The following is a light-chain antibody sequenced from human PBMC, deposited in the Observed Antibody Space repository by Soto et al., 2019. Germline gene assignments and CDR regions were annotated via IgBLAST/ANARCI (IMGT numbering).Light chain of an antibody. J-gene: IGKJ1*01. V-gene: IGKV1-39*01. CDR3: QQNYIVPPWT. CDR2: AAS. Sequence: QMTQSPSSLSASLGDRVTISCRASQNISRSLNWYQQKPGHPPKLLIFAASGLQSGVPSRFSGSGSGADFSLTISSLQPEDFATYYCQQNYIVPPWTFGQGTKVEVK. CDR1: QNISRS.